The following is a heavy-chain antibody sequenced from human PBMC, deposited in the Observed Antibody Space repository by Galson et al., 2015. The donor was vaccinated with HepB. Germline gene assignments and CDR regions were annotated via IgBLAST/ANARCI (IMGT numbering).Heavy chain of an antibody. V-gene: IGHV3-15*01. J-gene: IGHJ5*02. CDR1: GFPFNNAW. D-gene: IGHD2-8*02. CDR3: TKDVYYSTYWSWLDP. CDR2: IKSKTDGETT. Sequence: SLRLSCAASGFPFNNAWMTWVRQAPGMGLEWVGRIKSKTDGETTDYAAPVKGRFTISRDDSKNRLYLQMNSLKTEDTAVYYCTKDVYYSTYWSWLDPWGQGTPVTVSS.